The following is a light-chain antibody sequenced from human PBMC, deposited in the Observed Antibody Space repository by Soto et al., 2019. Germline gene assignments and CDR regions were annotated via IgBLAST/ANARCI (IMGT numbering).Light chain of an antibody. J-gene: IGKJ5*01. CDR1: QSVSSSY. V-gene: IGKV3-20*01. CDR2: GAS. Sequence: EILFTQSPGTLSLSPGERATLSCRASQSVSSSYLAWYQQKPGQAPRLLIYGASSRANGIPDRFSGSGSGTDFTLTLSSLQSEDFALYYCQQYNNWHAITFGQGTRLEIK. CDR3: QQYNNWHAIT.